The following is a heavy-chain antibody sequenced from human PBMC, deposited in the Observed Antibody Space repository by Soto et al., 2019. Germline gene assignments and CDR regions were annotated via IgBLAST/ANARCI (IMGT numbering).Heavy chain of an antibody. CDR2: INDSGNI. Sequence: QVQLQQWGAGLLKPSETLSLTCAVYGGSFSGYQWSWIRQTPGKGLEWIGEINDSGNINYNPSLKSRATILVDTAKKQISLKLSSVTAPDTAVYYCARGLIVWFGELSRRGGYYYYMDVWGKGTTVTVSS. CDR1: GGSFSGYQ. J-gene: IGHJ6*03. CDR3: ARGLIVWFGELSRRGGYYYYMDV. D-gene: IGHD3-10*01. V-gene: IGHV4-34*01.